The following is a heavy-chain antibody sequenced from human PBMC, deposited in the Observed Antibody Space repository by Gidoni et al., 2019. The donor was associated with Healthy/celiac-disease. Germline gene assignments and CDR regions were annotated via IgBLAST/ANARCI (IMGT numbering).Heavy chain of an antibody. CDR1: GFTFSNAW. J-gene: IGHJ4*02. V-gene: IGHV3-15*01. Sequence: EVQLVESGGGLVKPGGSLRLSCAASGFTFSNAWMSWVRQAPGKGLEWVGRIKSKTDGGTTDYAAPVKGRFTISRDDSKNTLYLQMNSLKTEDTAVYYCTSPLPGGTAELYRLVDYWGQGTLVTVSS. D-gene: IGHD1-26*01. CDR3: TSPLPGGTAELYRLVDY. CDR2: IKSKTDGGTT.